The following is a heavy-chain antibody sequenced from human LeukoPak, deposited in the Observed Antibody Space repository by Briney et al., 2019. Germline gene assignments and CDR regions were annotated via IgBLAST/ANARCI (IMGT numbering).Heavy chain of an antibody. CDR3: ARDRSRMDV. D-gene: IGHD1-26*01. CDR1: GFTFSTYG. Sequence: GGSLRLSCAASGFTFSTYGMHWVRQAPGKGLEWVAVMWSDGITKYFGDSVKGRFTISRDNSKNTLYLQMNSLTADDTGVYYCARDRSRMDVWGQGTTVTVSS. CDR2: MWSDGITK. J-gene: IGHJ6*02. V-gene: IGHV3-33*01.